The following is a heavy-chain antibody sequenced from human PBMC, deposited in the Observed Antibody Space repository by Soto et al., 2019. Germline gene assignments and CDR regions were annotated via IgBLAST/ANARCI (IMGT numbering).Heavy chain of an antibody. D-gene: IGHD6-6*01. CDR3: ARGRIAALDP. Sequence: QVQLQESGPGLVKPSETLSLTCTVSGGYISSYYWSWIRQPPGKGLEWIGYIYYRGSTNYNPSLKSRVTISVDTSKNQSSLKLSSVTAADTAVYYCARGRIAALDPGGQGTLVTVSS. CDR2: IYYRGST. J-gene: IGHJ5*02. V-gene: IGHV4-59*01. CDR1: GGYISSYY.